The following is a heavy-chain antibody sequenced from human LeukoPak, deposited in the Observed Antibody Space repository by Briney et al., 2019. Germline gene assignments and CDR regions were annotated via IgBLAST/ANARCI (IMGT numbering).Heavy chain of an antibody. J-gene: IGHJ1*01. Sequence: PGGSLRLSCAASGFTFDDYGMSWVRQAPGKGLEWVANIKEDGSEKYYVDSVKGRFTISRDNAKNSLHLQMNSVRAEDTAVYYCARDGHYNSSGYYLWKYFQDWGQGTLVTVSS. D-gene: IGHD3-22*01. V-gene: IGHV3-7*01. CDR2: IKEDGSEK. CDR1: GFTFDDYG. CDR3: ARDGHYNSSGYYLWKYFQD.